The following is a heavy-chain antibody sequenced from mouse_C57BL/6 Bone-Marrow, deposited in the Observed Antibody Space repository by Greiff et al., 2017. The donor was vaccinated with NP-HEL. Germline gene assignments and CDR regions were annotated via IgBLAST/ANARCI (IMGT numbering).Heavy chain of an antibody. V-gene: IGHV14-3*01. CDR1: GFNIKNTY. CDR3: AGHYYGSSPYFDY. Sequence: VQLQQSVAELVRPGASVKLSCTASGFNIKNTYMHWVKQRPEQGLEWIGRIDPANGNTKYAPKFQGKATITADTSSNTAYLQLSSLTSEDTAIYDCAGHYYGSSPYFDYWGQGTTLTVSS. CDR2: IDPANGNT. D-gene: IGHD1-1*01. J-gene: IGHJ2*01.